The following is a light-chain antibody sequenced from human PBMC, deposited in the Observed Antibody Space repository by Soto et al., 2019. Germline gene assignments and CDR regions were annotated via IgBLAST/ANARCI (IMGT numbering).Light chain of an antibody. Sequence: DIQMTQSPSTLSASVGDRVTITCRASQSISSWLAWYQQKPGKAPTLLIYEASSLERGVPARLSGSGSGTEFTLTISSLQPDDFAAYYCQGWTFGQGTKVEIK. CDR3: QGWT. J-gene: IGKJ1*01. CDR2: EAS. CDR1: QSISSW. V-gene: IGKV1-5*03.